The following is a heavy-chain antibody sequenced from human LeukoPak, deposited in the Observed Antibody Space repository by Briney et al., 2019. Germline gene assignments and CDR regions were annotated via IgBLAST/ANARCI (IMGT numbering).Heavy chain of an antibody. J-gene: IGHJ4*02. CDR3: ARGYYDILTGYTFDY. V-gene: IGHV3-33*01. CDR1: GFTFSSYG. CDR2: IWYDGSNK. Sequence: VQPGRSLRLSCAASGFTFSSYGMHWVRQAPGKGLEWVAVIWYDGSNKYYADSVKGRFTISRDNSKNTLYLQMNSLRAEDTAVYYCARGYYDILTGYTFDYWGQGTLVTVSS. D-gene: IGHD3-9*01.